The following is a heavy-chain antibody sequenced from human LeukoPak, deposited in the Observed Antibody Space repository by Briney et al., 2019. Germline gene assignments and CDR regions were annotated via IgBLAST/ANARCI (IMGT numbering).Heavy chain of an antibody. V-gene: IGHV4-39*07. Sequence: SETLSLTCTVSGGSISRGGYYWSWLRQPPGKGLEWIGSIYYRGNTYYNPSLKSRVTMSVDTSKNQFSLKLSSVTAADTAVYYCARGDYYYGMDVWGQGTTVTVSS. CDR1: GGSISRGGYY. J-gene: IGHJ6*02. CDR2: IYYRGNT. CDR3: ARGDYYYGMDV.